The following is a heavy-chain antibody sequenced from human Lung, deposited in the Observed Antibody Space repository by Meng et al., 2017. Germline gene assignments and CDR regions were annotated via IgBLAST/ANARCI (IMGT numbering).Heavy chain of an antibody. D-gene: IGHD4-11*01. J-gene: IGHJ4*02. CDR3: ARGPTTMAHDFDY. Sequence: RGGVGLLKPAETRSRTCVVSGGFFSDYYWRWIRQPPGKGLEWIGEINHSGSTNYNPSLESRATISVDTSQNNLSLKLSSVTAADSAVYYCARGPTTMAHDFDYWGQGTLVTVSS. V-gene: IGHV4-34*01. CDR2: INHSGST. CDR1: GGFFSDYY.